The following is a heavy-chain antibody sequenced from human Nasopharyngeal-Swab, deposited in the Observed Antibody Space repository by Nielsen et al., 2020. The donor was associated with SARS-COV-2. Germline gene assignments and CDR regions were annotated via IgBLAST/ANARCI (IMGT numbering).Heavy chain of an antibody. D-gene: IGHD4-17*01. CDR3: ARDPQYTVTTT. Sequence: GESLKISCAASGFTFINAWMNWVRQAPGKGLEWVAVISYDGSNKYYADSVKGRFTISRDNSKNTLYLQMNSLRAEDTAVYYCARDPQYTVTTTWGQGTLVTVSS. V-gene: IGHV3-30*03. CDR2: ISYDGSNK. CDR1: GFTFINAW. J-gene: IGHJ5*02.